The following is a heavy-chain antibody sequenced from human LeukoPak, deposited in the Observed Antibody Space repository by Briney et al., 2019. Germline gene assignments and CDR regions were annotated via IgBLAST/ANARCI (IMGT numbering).Heavy chain of an antibody. J-gene: IGHJ5*02. CDR1: GYSFTSYW. CDR2: VYPGDSDT. Sequence: GESLKFSCKGSGYSFTSYWIGWVRQMPGKGLEWMGIVYPGDSDTRYSPSFQGQVTISADKSISTAYLQCSSLKASDTAMYYCARQGHLLRIVAGRFEPWGQGTLVTVSS. CDR3: ARQGHLLRIVAGRFEP. D-gene: IGHD3-3*01. V-gene: IGHV5-51*01.